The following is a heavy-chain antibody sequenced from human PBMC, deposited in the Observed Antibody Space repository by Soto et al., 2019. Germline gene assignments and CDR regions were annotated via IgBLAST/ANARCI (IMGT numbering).Heavy chain of an antibody. V-gene: IGHV4-4*02. J-gene: IGHJ6*02. Sequence: SETLSLTCAVSGDPTSSSKWWTWVREIPGKGRGWSGKIEQNGSNNYNPSLESRVTILKDKAKNQLALKLTSVTAVDSAVYYCARLSRDYYYYGMDVWGQGATGTVSS. CDR2: IEQNGSN. CDR1: GDPTSSSKW. CDR3: ARLSRDYYYYGMDV.